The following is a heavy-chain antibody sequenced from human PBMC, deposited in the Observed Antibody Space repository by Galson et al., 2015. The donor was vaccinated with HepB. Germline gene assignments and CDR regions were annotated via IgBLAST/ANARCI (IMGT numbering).Heavy chain of an antibody. CDR1: GDSVSSNSAA. Sequence: CAISGDSVSSNSAAWNWIRQSPSRGLEWLGRTYYRSKWYNDYAVSVKSRITINPDTSKNQFSLQLNSVTPEDTAVYYCARDRPDFPVPTNRGAWYFDLWGRGTLVTVSS. V-gene: IGHV6-1*01. CDR3: ARDRPDFPVPTNRGAWYFDL. D-gene: IGHD3-3*01. J-gene: IGHJ2*01. CDR2: TYYRSKWYN.